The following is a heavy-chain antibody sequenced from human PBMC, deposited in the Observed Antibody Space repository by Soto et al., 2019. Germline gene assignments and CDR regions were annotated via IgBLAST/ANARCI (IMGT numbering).Heavy chain of an antibody. CDR3: ARSIVVVPAAPLDYYYYGMDV. CDR2: IIPILGIA. V-gene: IGHV1-69*02. J-gene: IGHJ6*02. Sequence: SVKVSCKASGGTFSSYTISWVRQAPGQGLEWMGRIIPILGIANYAQKFQGRVTITADKSTSTAYMELSSLRSEDTAVYYCARSIVVVPAAPLDYYYYGMDVWG. CDR1: GGTFSSYT. D-gene: IGHD2-2*01.